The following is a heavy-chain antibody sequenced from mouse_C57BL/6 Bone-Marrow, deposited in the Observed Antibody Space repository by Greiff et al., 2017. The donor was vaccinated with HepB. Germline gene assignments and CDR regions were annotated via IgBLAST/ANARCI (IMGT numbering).Heavy chain of an antibody. CDR2: IDPSDSYT. V-gene: IGHV1-50*01. CDR3: ARGDYDYDWGFDYFDY. D-gene: IGHD2-4*01. CDR1: GYTFTSYW. J-gene: IGHJ2*01. Sequence: QVQLQQPGAELVKPGASVKLSCKASGYTFTSYWMQWVKQRPGQGLEWIGEIDPSDSYTNYNQKFKGKATLTVDTSSSTAYMQLSSLTSEDSAVYYCARGDYDYDWGFDYFDYWGQGTTLTVSS.